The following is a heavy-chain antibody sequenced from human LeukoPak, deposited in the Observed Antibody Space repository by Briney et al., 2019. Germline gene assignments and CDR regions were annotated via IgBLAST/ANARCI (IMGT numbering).Heavy chain of an antibody. CDR1: GFTFSSYA. J-gene: IGHJ5*02. CDR2: ISYDGSNK. D-gene: IGHD5-24*01. Sequence: GRSLRLSCAASGFTFSSYAMHWVRQAPGKGLEWVAVISYDGSNKYYADSVKGRFTISRDNSKNTLYLQMNSLRAEDTAVYYCAREGGDGYNSGWFDPWGQGTLVTVSS. V-gene: IGHV3-30-3*01. CDR3: AREGGDGYNSGWFDP.